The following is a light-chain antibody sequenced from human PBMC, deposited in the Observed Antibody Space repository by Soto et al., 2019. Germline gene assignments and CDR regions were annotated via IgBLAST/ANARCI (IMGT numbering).Light chain of an antibody. CDR3: STYAGNNIFV. J-gene: IGLJ1*01. CDR2: EVS. Sequence: QSALTQPPSASGSPGQSVTISCTGTSSDVGAYNYVSWYRQHPGKAPKLIIYEVSKRPSGVPDRFSGSKSDNTASLTVSGLQAEDEADYYCSTYAGNNIFVFGTGTKVTVL. CDR1: SSDVGAYNY. V-gene: IGLV2-8*01.